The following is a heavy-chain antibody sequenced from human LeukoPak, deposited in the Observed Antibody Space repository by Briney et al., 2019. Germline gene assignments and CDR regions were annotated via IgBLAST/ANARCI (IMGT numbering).Heavy chain of an antibody. CDR3: ARLWSSFDGFDV. V-gene: IGHV4-59*04. D-gene: IGHD3-3*01. J-gene: IGHJ3*01. Sequence: SETLSLTCTVSGGSISSYYWSWIRQPPGKGLEWIGILYYTGRTYYNPSLKSRATVSLDTSKNQFSLNLSSVTAADTAVYYCARLWSSFDGFDVWGQGTMVTVSS. CDR1: GGSISSYY. CDR2: LYYTGRT.